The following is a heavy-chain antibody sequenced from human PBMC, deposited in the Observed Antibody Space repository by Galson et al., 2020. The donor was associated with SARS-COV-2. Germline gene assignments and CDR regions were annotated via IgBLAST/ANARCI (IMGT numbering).Heavy chain of an antibody. V-gene: IGHV5-51*01. Sequence: KIGESLKISCRVSGYSFTSHWIGWVRQMPGKGLEWMGIIYPGDSDTTYSPSFQGQVTMSVDQSIDTAYLHWRSLKPSDTAMYYCASLGIAVAGKSDRGMDVWGQGTAVTVSS. CDR1: GYSFTSHW. J-gene: IGHJ6*01. D-gene: IGHD6-19*01. CDR3: ASLGIAVAGKSDRGMDV. CDR2: IYPGDSDT.